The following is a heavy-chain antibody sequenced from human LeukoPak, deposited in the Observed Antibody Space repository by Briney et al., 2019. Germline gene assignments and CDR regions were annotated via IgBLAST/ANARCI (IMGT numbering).Heavy chain of an antibody. V-gene: IGHV3-30*04. CDR3: ARDYVVVPAAIEYYYYGMDV. J-gene: IGHJ6*02. Sequence: PGGSLRLSCAASGFTFSSYAMHWVRQAPGKGLEWVAVISYDGSNKYHADSVKGRFTISRDNSKNTLYLQMNSLRAEDTAVYYCARDYVVVPAAIEYYYYGMDVWGQGTTVTVSS. D-gene: IGHD2-2*02. CDR1: GFTFSSYA. CDR2: ISYDGSNK.